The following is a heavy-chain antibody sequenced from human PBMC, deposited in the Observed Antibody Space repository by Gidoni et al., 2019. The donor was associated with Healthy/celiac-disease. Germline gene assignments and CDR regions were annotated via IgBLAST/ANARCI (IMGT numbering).Heavy chain of an antibody. V-gene: IGHV3-23*01. CDR3: AKGGHIAAAGTGLLYYFDY. J-gene: IGHJ4*02. CDR1: GFTFSSYA. CDR2: ISGSGGST. Sequence: EVQLLESGGGLVQPGGSLRLSCAASGFTFSSYAMSWVRQAPGKGLEWVSAISGSGGSTYYADSVKGRFTISRDNSKNTLYLQMNSLRAEDTAVYYCAKGGHIAAAGTGLLYYFDYWGQGTLVTVSS. D-gene: IGHD6-13*01.